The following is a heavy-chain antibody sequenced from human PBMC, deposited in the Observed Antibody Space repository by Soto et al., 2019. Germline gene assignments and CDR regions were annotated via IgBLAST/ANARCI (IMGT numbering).Heavy chain of an antibody. CDR1: GGSISSGGYY. J-gene: IGHJ6*02. CDR2: IYYSGST. CDR3: ARVVGGSGSYRGELYGMDV. V-gene: IGHV4-31*03. Sequence: PSETLSLTCTVSGGSISSGGYYWSWIRQHPGKGLEWIGYIYYSGSTYYNPSLKSRVTISVDTSKNQFSLKLSSVTAADTAVYYCARVVGGSGSYRGELYGMDVWGQGTTVTVSS. D-gene: IGHD3-10*01.